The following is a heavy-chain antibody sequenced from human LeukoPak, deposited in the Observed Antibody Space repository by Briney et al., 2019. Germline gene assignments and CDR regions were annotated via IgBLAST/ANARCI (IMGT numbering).Heavy chain of an antibody. J-gene: IGHJ4*02. D-gene: IGHD3-10*01. CDR3: ARVSYGSGSYYLVGGFDY. CDR1: GFTLSSYS. V-gene: IGHV3-21*01. CDR2: ISSSSSYI. Sequence: GGSLRLSCAASGFTLSSYSMNWVRQAPGKGLEWVSSISSSSSYIYYADSVKGRFTVSRDNARKSLHLQMNSLRAEDTAVYYCARVSYGSGSYYLVGGFDYWGQGTLVTVSS.